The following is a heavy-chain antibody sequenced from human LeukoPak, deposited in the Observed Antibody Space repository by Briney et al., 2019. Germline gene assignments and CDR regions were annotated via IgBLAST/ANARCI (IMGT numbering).Heavy chain of an antibody. Sequence: PSETLSLTCTVSGGSISSYYWSWIRQPPGKGLEWIGYIYYSGSTNYNPSLKSRVTISVDTSKNQFSLKLSSVTAADTAVYYCAKVVHGTVAFDIWGQGTMVTVSS. CDR1: GGSISSYY. D-gene: IGHD4-17*01. CDR2: IYYSGST. CDR3: AKVVHGTVAFDI. V-gene: IGHV4-59*01. J-gene: IGHJ3*02.